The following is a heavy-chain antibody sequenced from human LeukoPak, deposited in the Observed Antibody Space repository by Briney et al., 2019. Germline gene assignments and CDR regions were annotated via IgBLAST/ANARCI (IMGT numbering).Heavy chain of an antibody. CDR2: INHSGGT. D-gene: IGHD3-10*01. V-gene: IGHV4-34*01. CDR1: GGSFSDYH. J-gene: IGHJ4*02. CDR3: ARTPMVRGVITRYFDY. Sequence: SETLSLTCAVCGGSFSDYHWSWIRQPPGKGLEWIGEINHSGGTNYNPSLKSRVTISVDTSKNQFSLKLTSVTAADTAVYYCARTPMVRGVITRYFDYWGQGTLVTVSS.